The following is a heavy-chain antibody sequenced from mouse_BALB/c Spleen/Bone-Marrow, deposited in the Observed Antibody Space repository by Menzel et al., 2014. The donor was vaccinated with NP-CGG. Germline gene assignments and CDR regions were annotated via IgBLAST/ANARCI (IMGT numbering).Heavy chain of an antibody. CDR1: GFSLTSSG. J-gene: IGHJ2*01. CDR3: ARGGEFITSAFDY. Sequence: QVQLQQSGPGLVAPSQSLSITCTVSGFSLTSSGVHWVRQPPGKGLEWLGVIWAGGSTNYNSALMSRLSISKDNSKSQVFLKMNSLQTDDTAMYYYARGGEFITSAFDYWGQGTTLTVSS. CDR2: IWAGGST. V-gene: IGHV2-9*02. D-gene: IGHD1-2*01.